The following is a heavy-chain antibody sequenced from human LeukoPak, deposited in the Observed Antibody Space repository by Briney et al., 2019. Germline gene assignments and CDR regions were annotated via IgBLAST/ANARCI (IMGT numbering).Heavy chain of an antibody. CDR2: IKPNSGGT. V-gene: IGHV1-2*02. CDR3: ARGRGRVLDTEVMDY. J-gene: IGHJ4*02. CDR1: GYTVIDYQ. Sequence: GASVKVSCKASGYTVIDYQIHWVRQAPGQGLEWMGWIKPNSGGTNCPQKFRGRVTLTRDMSISTAYMELNSLQSDDTAVYYCARGRGRVLDTEVMDYWGQGTLVTVSS. D-gene: IGHD2-8*02.